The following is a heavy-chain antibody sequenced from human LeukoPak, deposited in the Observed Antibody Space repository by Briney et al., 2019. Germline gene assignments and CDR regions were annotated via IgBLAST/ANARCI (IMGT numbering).Heavy chain of an antibody. V-gene: IGHV3-66*02. J-gene: IGHJ4*02. Sequence: GGSLRLSCAASGFTVSSNYMTWVRQAPGKGLEWVSVIYSDGTTYYADSVKGRFTISRDNLKNMLYLEMNSLRTEDTAVYYCAREGSRSYYMDFGYWGQGTLVTVSS. D-gene: IGHD1-26*01. CDR2: IYSDGTT. CDR1: GFTVSSNY. CDR3: AREGSRSYYMDFGY.